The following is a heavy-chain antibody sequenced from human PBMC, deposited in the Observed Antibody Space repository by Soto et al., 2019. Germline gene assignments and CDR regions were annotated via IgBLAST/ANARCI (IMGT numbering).Heavy chain of an antibody. D-gene: IGHD3-3*01. CDR2: INPATGAA. CDR3: ARGGGVGVAGSAAFDM. V-gene: IGHV1-2*02. Sequence: QLHLVQSGAVVKKPGASVTVSCSASGYPVTAYYMHWVRQAPGRGLEWMGGINPATGAAKYTQTFQGRVTMTRDTSTSTVFRGLSGLTSEDTAVFSCARGGGVGVAGSAAFDMWGQGTLVTVSS. CDR1: GYPVTAYY. J-gene: IGHJ3*02.